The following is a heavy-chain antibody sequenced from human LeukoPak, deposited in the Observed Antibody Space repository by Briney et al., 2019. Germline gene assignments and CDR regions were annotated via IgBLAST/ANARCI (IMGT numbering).Heavy chain of an antibody. CDR3: ARDSDLDDYTRYDHFDS. D-gene: IGHD5-24*01. Sequence: GASVKFSCKASGYTFTGYYMHWVRQAPGQGLEWMGWINPKSGGTKYTQKFQDRVTMTRDTSINTAYMELSRLTSDDTAVYYCARDSDLDDYTRYDHFDSWGQGTLVTVSS. J-gene: IGHJ4*02. CDR2: INPKSGGT. CDR1: GYTFTGYY. V-gene: IGHV1-2*02.